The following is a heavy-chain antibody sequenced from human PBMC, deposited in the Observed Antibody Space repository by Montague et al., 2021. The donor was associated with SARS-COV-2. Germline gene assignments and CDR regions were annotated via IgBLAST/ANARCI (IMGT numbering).Heavy chain of an antibody. CDR1: GYSISSSNW. CDR2: IYYSGST. V-gene: IGHV4-28*03. CDR3: ARVGGGTTRYFDT. D-gene: IGHD1-1*01. J-gene: IGHJ4*02. Sequence: TLSLTCAVSGYSISSSNWWGWIRQPPGKGLEWIGYIYYSGSTYYNPSLKSRVTMSVDTSKNQFSLKLRSVTAADTAVYYCARVGGGTTRYFDTWGQGTLVTVSS.